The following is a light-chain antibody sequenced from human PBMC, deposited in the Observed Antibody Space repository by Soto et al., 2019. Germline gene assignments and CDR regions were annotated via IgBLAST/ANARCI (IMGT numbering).Light chain of an antibody. V-gene: IGLV2-8*01. CDR1: SSDVCGYNY. Sequence: QSVLTQPPSASGSPGQSVTISCTGTSSDVCGYNYVSWYQQHPGKAPKLMIYEVSKRPSGVPDRFSGSKSGNTASLTVSGLQAEDEADYYCSSYAGSTIGFGGGTQRTVL. CDR2: EVS. J-gene: IGLJ3*02. CDR3: SSYAGSTIG.